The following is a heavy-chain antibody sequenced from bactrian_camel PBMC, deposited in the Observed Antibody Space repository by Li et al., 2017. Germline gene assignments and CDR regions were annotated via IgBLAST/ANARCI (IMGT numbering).Heavy chain of an antibody. CDR3: AADEYNLGLARSYTY. D-gene: IGHD5*01. Sequence: HVQLVESGGGSVQVGGSLRLGCTASGFTLDAVDMGWYRQAPGNECELVSTLSTDGSTYYADSVKGRFTVSQDNAKNTVYLQMNSLKPEDTAMYYCAADEYNLGLARSYTYWGQGTQVTVS. J-gene: IGHJ4*01. V-gene: IGHV3S63*01. CDR2: LSTDGST. CDR1: GFTLDAVD.